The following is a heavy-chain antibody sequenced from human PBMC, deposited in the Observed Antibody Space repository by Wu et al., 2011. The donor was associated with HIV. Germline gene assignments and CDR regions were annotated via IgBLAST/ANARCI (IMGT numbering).Heavy chain of an antibody. Sequence: QVQLVQSGAEVKTPGSSVKVSCKASGGTFSSYAISWVRQAPGQGLEWMGRIIPIFGTANYAQKFQDRVTITADKSTSTAYMELSSLRSEDTAVYYCAXGVXATLLGPITYYGMDVWGQGTTVTVSS. CDR3: AXGVXATLLGPITYYGMDV. J-gene: IGHJ6*02. D-gene: IGHD2-15*01. CDR1: GGTFSSYA. CDR2: IIPIFGTA. V-gene: IGHV1-69*14.